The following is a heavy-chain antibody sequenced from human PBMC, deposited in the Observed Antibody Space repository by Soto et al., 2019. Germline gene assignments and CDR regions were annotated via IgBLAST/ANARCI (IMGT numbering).Heavy chain of an antibody. CDR3: ARDGFNIYYYDSSGPRWFDP. CDR1: GYTFTNYG. D-gene: IGHD3-22*01. J-gene: IGHJ5*02. Sequence: ASVKFSCKASGYTFTNYGINWVRQAPGQGLEWMGWISAYNGNTKYTQKLQGRVTVTTDTSTSTAYVELRSLISDDTAVYYCARDGFNIYYYDSSGPRWFDPWGQGTLVTVSS. CDR2: ISAYNGNT. V-gene: IGHV1-18*04.